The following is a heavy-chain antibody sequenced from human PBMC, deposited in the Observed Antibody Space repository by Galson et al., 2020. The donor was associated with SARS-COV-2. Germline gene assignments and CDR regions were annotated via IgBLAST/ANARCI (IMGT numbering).Heavy chain of an antibody. V-gene: IGHV3-48*03. CDR2: ISSDGTTT. CDR1: GFTFSTYE. D-gene: IGHD3-3*01. J-gene: IGHJ4*02. CDR3: AREDLSSGFSPVDY. Sequence: GESLKISCAASGFTFSTYEINWVRQAPGKGLEWVSYISSDGTTTHYADSVKGRFTISRDNARNSLFLQMDSLRAEDTAVYYCAREDLSSGFSPVDYWGQGTLVTVSS.